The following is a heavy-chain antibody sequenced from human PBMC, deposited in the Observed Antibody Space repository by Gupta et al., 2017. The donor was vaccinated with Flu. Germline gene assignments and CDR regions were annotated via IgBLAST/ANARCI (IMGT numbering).Heavy chain of an antibody. CDR2: ISYDGSNK. D-gene: IGHD6-13*01. J-gene: IGHJ6*03. V-gene: IGHV3-30-3*01. CDR3: ARDTPPSSSWKSPWVEYYMDV. Sequence: EWVAVISYDGSNKYYADSVKGRFTISRDNSKNTLYLQMNSLRAEDTAVYYCARDTPPSSSWKSPWVEYYMDVWGKGTTVTVSS.